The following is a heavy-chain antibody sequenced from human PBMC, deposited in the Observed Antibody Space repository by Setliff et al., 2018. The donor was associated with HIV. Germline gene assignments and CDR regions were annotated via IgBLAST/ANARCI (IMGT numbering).Heavy chain of an antibody. J-gene: IGHJ3*02. CDR3: ARHYGGNIDAFDI. CDR1: SGSFSGYR. D-gene: IGHD4-17*01. CDR2: IYYSGST. Sequence: SETLSLTCAVYSGSFSGYRWTWIRQPPGKGLEWIGSIYYSGSTYYNPSLKSRVTISVDTSKNQFSLKLSSVTAADTAVFYCARHYGGNIDAFDIWGLGTMVT. V-gene: IGHV4-34*01.